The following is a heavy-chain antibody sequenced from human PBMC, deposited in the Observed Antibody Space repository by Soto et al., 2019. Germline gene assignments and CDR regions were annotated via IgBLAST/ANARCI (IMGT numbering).Heavy chain of an antibody. CDR1: GYSFRNYG. J-gene: IGHJ5*02. CDR2: INPDSGIT. Sequence: QVQLVQSGTEVKKPGASVKVSCKASGYSFRNYGISWVRQAPGQGPVWMGYINPDSGITHYARKVQGRVTMTTDTSTSTADMELRSLRSDDTAVYYCAIVVVRNNGFDPWGQGTLVTVSS. V-gene: IGHV1-18*01. CDR3: AIVVVRNNGFDP. D-gene: IGHD6-6*01.